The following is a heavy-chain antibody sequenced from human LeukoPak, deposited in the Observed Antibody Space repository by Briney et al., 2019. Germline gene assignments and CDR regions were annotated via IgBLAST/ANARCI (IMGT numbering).Heavy chain of an antibody. CDR3: ARVYSSSWEYYFDY. CDR2: IGTAGDT. CDR1: GFTLSSYD. J-gene: IGHJ4*02. V-gene: IGHV3-13*01. Sequence: GGSLRLSRAASGFTLSSYDMHWVRQATGKGLEWVSAIGTAGDTYYPGSVKGRFTISRENAKDSLYLQMNSLRAGDTAVYYCARVYSSSWEYYFDYWGQGTLVTVSS. D-gene: IGHD6-13*01.